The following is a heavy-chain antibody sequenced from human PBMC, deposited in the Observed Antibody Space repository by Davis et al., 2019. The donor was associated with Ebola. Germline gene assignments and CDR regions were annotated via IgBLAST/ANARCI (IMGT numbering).Heavy chain of an antibody. D-gene: IGHD3-10*01. CDR2: ISYDGSNK. CDR1: GFTFSSYA. Sequence: GGSLRLSCAASGFTFSSYAMHWVRQAPGKGLEWVAVISYDGSNKYYADSVKGRFTISRDNSKNTLYLQMNSLRAEDTAVYYCARGGAPKDYYGSGSYSVWGQGTLVTVSS. V-gene: IGHV3-30*14. CDR3: ARGGAPKDYYGSGSYSV. J-gene: IGHJ4*02.